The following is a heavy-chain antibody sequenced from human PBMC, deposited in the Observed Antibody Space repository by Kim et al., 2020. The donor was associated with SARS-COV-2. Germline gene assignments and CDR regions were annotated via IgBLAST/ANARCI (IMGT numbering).Heavy chain of an antibody. Sequence: NYAQKLQGRVTMTTDTSTSTAYMELRSLRSDDTAVYYCAGDRLGYGDPGYWGQGTLVTVSS. CDR3: AGDRLGYGDPGY. J-gene: IGHJ4*02. D-gene: IGHD4-17*01. V-gene: IGHV1-18*01.